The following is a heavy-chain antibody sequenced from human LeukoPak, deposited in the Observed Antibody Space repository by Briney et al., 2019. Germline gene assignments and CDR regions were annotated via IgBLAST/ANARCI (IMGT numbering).Heavy chain of an antibody. V-gene: IGHV4-61*08. J-gene: IGHJ5*01. Sequence: SETLSLTCTVSGGSISSGDYYWSWIRQPPGKGLEWIGYIYYSGSTNYNPSLKSRVTISVDTSKNQFSLKLSSVTAADTAVYYCARAWPVATGQFDSWGQGTLVTVSS. D-gene: IGHD5-12*01. CDR2: IYYSGST. CDR3: ARAWPVATGQFDS. CDR1: GGSISSGDYY.